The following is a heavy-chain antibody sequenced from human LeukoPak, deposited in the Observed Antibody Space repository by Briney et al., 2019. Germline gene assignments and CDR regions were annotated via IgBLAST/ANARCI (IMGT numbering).Heavy chain of an antibody. CDR1: GFTVSSNY. Sequence: GGSLRLSCAASGFTVSSNYMSWVRQAPGKGLEWVSVIYSGGSTYYADSVKGRFTISRDNSKNTLYLQMNSLRAEDMAVYYCARETGDLYYYYYMDVWGKGTTVTVSS. D-gene: IGHD7-27*01. J-gene: IGHJ6*03. V-gene: IGHV3-53*01. CDR3: ARETGDLYYYYYMDV. CDR2: IYSGGST.